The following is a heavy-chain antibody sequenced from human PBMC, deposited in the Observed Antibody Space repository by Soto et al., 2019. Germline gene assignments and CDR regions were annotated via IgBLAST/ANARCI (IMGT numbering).Heavy chain of an antibody. CDR1: GYIFVNYG. V-gene: IGHV1-18*01. D-gene: IGHD3-16*01. Sequence: QVQLVQSGDEVKKPGASVKVSCKASGYIFVNYGIAWVRQAPRQGLEWMGWISPYTGNTHSASKVQGRLTMTTDISTSTAYMDLGSLTSDDAAVYYCVMVDNYVTPTPQDVWGQGTTVTVSS. CDR2: ISPYTGNT. CDR3: VMVDNYVTPTPQDV. J-gene: IGHJ6*02.